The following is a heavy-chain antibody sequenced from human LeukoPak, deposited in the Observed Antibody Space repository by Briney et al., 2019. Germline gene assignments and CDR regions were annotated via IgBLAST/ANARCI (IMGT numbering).Heavy chain of an antibody. D-gene: IGHD1-7*01. Sequence: PGRSLRLSCAASGFTFSSYGMHWVRQAPGKGLEWVAVIWYDGSNKYYADSVKGRFTISRDNSKNTLYLQMNSLRAEDTAVYYCAKDLPELLGAFDIWGQGTIVTVSS. CDR3: AKDLPELLGAFDI. CDR2: IWYDGSNK. CDR1: GFTFSSYG. J-gene: IGHJ3*02. V-gene: IGHV3-33*06.